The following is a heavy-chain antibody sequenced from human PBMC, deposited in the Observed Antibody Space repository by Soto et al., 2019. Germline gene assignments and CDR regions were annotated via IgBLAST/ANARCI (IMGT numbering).Heavy chain of an antibody. CDR1: GGSFSGYY. V-gene: IGHV4-34*01. Sequence: PSETLSLTCAVSGGSFSGYYWSWIRQPPGKGLEWIGEINHSGSTNHNPSLKSRVTISVDTSKNQFSLKLSSVTAADTGVYYWARGLQRGARIAATGSGGGMNWFDPWGQGTLVTVSS. D-gene: IGHD6-13*01. CDR2: INHSGST. J-gene: IGHJ5*02. CDR3: ARGLQRGARIAATGSGGGMNWFDP.